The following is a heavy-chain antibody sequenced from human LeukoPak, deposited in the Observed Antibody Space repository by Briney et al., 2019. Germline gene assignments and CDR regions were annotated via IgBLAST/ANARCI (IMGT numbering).Heavy chain of an antibody. V-gene: IGHV3-23*01. CDR2: ISSSGSHT. CDR1: GFTFSNYA. J-gene: IGHJ4*02. CDR3: AKLISSATNY. Sequence: GGTLRLSCAASGFTFSNYAMTWVRQAPGKGLEWVSSISSSGSHTYYADSVRGRFTISRDNSMNTLYLQMNSLRVEDTAVFYCAKLISSATNYWGQGTLVTISS. D-gene: IGHD2-15*01.